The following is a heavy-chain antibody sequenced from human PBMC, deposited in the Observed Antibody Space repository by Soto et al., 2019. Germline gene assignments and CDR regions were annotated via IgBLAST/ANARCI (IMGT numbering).Heavy chain of an antibody. CDR3: ARIPVYKYMIYWSDP. CDR2: IYYSGNT. V-gene: IGHV4-61*01. J-gene: IGHJ5*01. D-gene: IGHD2-8*01. Sequence: SGTLSLTCTVSGDSFTSGNYYWSWIRQPPGKGLEWIGYIYYSGNTNYSPSLKNRVTISLDTSKNQFSLNLNSVTAADTAVYYCARIPVYKYMIYWSDPWGQGTLVTVSS. CDR1: GDSFTSGNYY.